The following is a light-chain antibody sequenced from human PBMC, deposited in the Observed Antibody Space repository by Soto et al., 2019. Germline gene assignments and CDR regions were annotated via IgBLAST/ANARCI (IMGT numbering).Light chain of an antibody. V-gene: IGKV1-5*01. CDR1: QSISSW. J-gene: IGKJ1*01. CDR3: QQYNSYWK. Sequence: DLQMTQSPSTLSASVGDRVTITCRASQSISSWLAWYQQKPGKAPKLLIYDASSLESGVPSRFSGSGSGTEFTLTISSLQPDDFATYYCQQYNSYWKCGQGNKGDIK. CDR2: DAS.